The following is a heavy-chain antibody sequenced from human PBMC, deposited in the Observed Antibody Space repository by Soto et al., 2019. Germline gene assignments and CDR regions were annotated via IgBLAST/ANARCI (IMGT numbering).Heavy chain of an antibody. J-gene: IGHJ4*02. CDR2: IKTNSGCT. Sequence: QVQLVQSGAEVKKPGASVKVSCKASGYSFTGYYIHWVRQAPGQGLEWMGWIKTNSGCTNYAQKFQGRVTMTRDTSISTAYMELSRLTSDDTAVYYCARTQTNDYWGQGTLVTVSS. CDR1: GYSFTGYY. CDR3: ARTQTNDY. V-gene: IGHV1-2*02.